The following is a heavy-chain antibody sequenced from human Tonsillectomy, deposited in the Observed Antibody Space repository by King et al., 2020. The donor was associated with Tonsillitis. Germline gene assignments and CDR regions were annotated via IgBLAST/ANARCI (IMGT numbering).Heavy chain of an antibody. D-gene: IGHD3-3*01. CDR2: IHYIGTT. Sequence: QLQESGPGLVKPSETLSLTCTVSGGSISHYYWTWIRQPPGKGLEWIGYIHYIGTTNYNPSLKSRVTISVDTSKKQFSLKLSSVTAADTAVYYCARLGGITIHPYFDYWGQGTLVTVSS. J-gene: IGHJ4*02. CDR3: ARLGGITIHPYFDY. CDR1: GGSISHYY. V-gene: IGHV4-59*01.